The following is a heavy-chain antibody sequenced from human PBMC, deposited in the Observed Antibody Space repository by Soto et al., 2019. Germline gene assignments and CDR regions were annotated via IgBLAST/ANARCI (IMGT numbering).Heavy chain of an antibody. CDR1: GGSISSYY. V-gene: IGHV4-59*01. Sequence: SETLSLTCTVSGGSISSYYWSWIRQPPGKGLEWIGYIYYSGSTNYNPSLKSRVTISVDTSKNQFSLKLSSVTAADTAVYYCARGEGSGSFHPYYFDYWGQGTLVTVSS. CDR3: ARGEGSGSFHPYYFDY. D-gene: IGHD3-10*01. J-gene: IGHJ4*02. CDR2: IYYSGST.